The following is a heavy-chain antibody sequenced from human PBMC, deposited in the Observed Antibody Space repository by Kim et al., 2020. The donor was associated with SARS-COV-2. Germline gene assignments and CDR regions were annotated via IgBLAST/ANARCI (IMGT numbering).Heavy chain of an antibody. V-gene: IGHV1-69*13. CDR3: ARAGYSNYDHPLS. D-gene: IGHD4-4*01. CDR2: IIPIFGTA. J-gene: IGHJ5*02. CDR1: GGTFSSYA. Sequence: SVKVSCKASGGTFSSYAISWVRQAPGQGLEWMGGIIPIFGTANYAQKFQGRVTITADESTSTAYMELSSLRSEDTAVYYCARAGYSNYDHPLSWGQGTLVTVSS.